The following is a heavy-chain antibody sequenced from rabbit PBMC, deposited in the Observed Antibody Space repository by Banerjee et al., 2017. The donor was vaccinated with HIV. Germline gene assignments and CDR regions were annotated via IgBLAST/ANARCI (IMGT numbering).Heavy chain of an antibody. Sequence: QSLEESGGGLVQPEGSLTLTCKASGFDLSSYYYMCWVRQAPGKGLELIACIATSSGATYYASWAKGRFTISKTSSTTVTLEMTSLTAADTATYFCARGTSVSGDGYHLWGPGTLVTDS. D-gene: IGHD6-1*01. CDR2: IATSSGAT. CDR1: GFDLSSYYY. V-gene: IGHV1S40*01. J-gene: IGHJ4*01. CDR3: ARGTSVSGDGYHL.